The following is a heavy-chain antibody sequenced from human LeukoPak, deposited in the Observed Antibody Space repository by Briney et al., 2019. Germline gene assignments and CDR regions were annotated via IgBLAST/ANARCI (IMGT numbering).Heavy chain of an antibody. V-gene: IGHV4-39*01. J-gene: IGHJ4*02. CDR1: GGSISSSSYS. CDR2: IYYSGST. CDR3: ARIMITFGGVIDYFDY. Sequence: PSETLSLTCTVSGGSISSSSYSWGWIRQPPGKGLEWIGSIYYSGSTYYNPSLKSRVTISVDTSKNQFSLKLSSVTAADTAVYYCARIMITFGGVIDYFDYWGQGTLVTVSS. D-gene: IGHD3-16*01.